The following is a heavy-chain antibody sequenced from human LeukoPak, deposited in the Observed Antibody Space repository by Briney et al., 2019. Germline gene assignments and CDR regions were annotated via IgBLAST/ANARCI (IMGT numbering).Heavy chain of an antibody. CDR3: ARGRLGEYIAEYIDY. J-gene: IGHJ4*02. V-gene: IGHV3-21*01. D-gene: IGHD4-17*01. Sequence: GGSLRLSCAAPEFTFSRYSMNWVRQAPGKGLEWVSSISVSSIFIYYSDSVKGRFTISRDDAKNSLYLQMNSLRAEDTAVYDCARGRLGEYIAEYIDYWGQGTLVTVSS. CDR2: ISVSSIFI. CDR1: EFTFSRYS.